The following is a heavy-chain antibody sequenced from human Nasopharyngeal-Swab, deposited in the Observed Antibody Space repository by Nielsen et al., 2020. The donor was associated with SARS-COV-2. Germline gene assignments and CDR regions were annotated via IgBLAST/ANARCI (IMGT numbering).Heavy chain of an antibody. Sequence: ASVKVSCKASGYTFTSYDINWVRQATGQRLEWMGWINAGNGNTKYSQKFQGRVTITRDTSASTAYMELSSLRSEDTAVYYCAMEASGDGMDVWGQGTTVTVSS. D-gene: IGHD6-25*01. CDR3: AMEASGDGMDV. CDR1: GYTFTSYD. CDR2: INAGNGNT. V-gene: IGHV1-3*01. J-gene: IGHJ6*02.